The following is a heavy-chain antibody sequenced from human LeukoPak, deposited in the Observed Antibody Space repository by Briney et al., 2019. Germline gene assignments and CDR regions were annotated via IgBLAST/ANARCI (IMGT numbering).Heavy chain of an antibody. CDR2: IYTSGST. J-gene: IGHJ5*02. CDR3: ARELVVVPTPSGWFDP. Sequence: PSETLSLTCTVSGGSISSYYWSWIRQPAGKGLEWIGRIYTSGSTNYNPSLRSRVTMSVDTSKNQFSLKLSSVTAADTAVYYCARELVVVPTPSGWFDPWGQGTLVTVSS. CDR1: GGSISSYY. D-gene: IGHD3-22*01. V-gene: IGHV4-4*07.